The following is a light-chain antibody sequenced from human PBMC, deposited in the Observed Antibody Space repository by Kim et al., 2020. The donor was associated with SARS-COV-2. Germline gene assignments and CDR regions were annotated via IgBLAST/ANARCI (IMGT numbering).Light chain of an antibody. J-gene: IGLJ1*01. Sequence: SSELTQDPAVSVALGQTVRITCQGDSLIMYYANWYQQKPGQAPVLLLYGKNNRPSGIPDRFSGSDSGNTATLTITGAQAEDEAVYYCNSRSGYHGLFGPG. CDR2: GKN. CDR3: NSRSGYHGL. V-gene: IGLV3-19*01. CDR1: SLIMYY.